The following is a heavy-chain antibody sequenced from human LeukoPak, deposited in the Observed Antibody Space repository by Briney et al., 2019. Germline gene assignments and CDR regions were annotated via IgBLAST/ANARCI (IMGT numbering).Heavy chain of an antibody. Sequence: PGGPLRLSCAASGFTFTNDLLRWVRQPPAKGLTWIRRMKAKSEGETTDDASPVQGRFTISRDDLKNTLYLQMNSLKTEDTAVYYWTTDLAVAGTGFDYWGEGTLVTVSS. CDR3: TTDLAVAGTGFDY. V-gene: IGHV3-15*01. J-gene: IGHJ4*02. D-gene: IGHD6-19*01. CDR1: GFTFTNDL. CDR2: MKAKSEGETT.